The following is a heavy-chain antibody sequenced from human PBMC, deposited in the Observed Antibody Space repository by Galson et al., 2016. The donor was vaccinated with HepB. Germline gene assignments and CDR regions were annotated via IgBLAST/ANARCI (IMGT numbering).Heavy chain of an antibody. V-gene: IGHV4-59*01. CDR3: ARGEGYNFY. J-gene: IGHJ4*02. CDR2: IYYSGST. Sequence: LSLTCTVSGASMSAYYWTWIRQPPGEGLEWIGHIYYSGSTNYNPSLKSRVTISVDTSKNQFSLNLRSVTAADTAVYYCARGEGYNFYWGQGTLVTVSS. D-gene: IGHD5-24*01. CDR1: GASMSAYY.